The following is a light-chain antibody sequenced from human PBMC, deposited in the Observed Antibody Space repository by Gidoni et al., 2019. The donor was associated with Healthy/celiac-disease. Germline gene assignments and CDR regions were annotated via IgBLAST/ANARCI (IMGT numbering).Light chain of an antibody. V-gene: IGLV1-40*01. J-gene: IGLJ2*01. Sequence: QSVLTQPPSVSGAPGQRVTISCTGSSSNIGAGYDVHWYQQLPGTAPKLLIYVNTNRPSGVPDRFSCSKSGTSASLAITGLQAEDEADYYCQSYDSSLSGSEVVFGGGTKLTVL. CDR2: VNT. CDR1: SSNIGAGYD. CDR3: QSYDSSLSGSEVV.